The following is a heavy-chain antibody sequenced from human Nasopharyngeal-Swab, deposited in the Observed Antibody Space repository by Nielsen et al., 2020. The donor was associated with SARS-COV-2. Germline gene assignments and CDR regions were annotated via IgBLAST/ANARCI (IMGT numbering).Heavy chain of an antibody. Sequence: SATLSLTCTVSGGSISSSSYYWGWIRQPPGKGLEWIGSIYYSGSTYYNPSLKSRVTISVDTSKNQFSLKLSSVTAADTAVYYCARLTVLLWFGEPTYMDVWGKGTTVTVSS. J-gene: IGHJ6*03. CDR3: ARLTVLLWFGEPTYMDV. CDR2: IYYSGST. CDR1: GGSISSSSYY. V-gene: IGHV4-39*01. D-gene: IGHD3-10*01.